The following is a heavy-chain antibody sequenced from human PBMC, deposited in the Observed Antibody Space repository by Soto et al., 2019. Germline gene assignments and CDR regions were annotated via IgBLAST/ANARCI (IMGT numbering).Heavy chain of an antibody. V-gene: IGHV1-69*01. J-gene: IGHJ4*02. CDR1: RGSFTNYA. D-gene: IGHD3-22*01. CDR2: IMPFFGSG. Sequence: QGYLVQYGVEVKKPGFSVNVACQALRGSFTNYAFSWFLIASGQDLDWMGGIMPFFGSGNYAQKFQGRSNISADESTISVYLEQAGLRSEDAAVYYGESYSSGYYSHFVVCGQGTLVTVSS. CDR3: ESYSSGYYSHFVV.